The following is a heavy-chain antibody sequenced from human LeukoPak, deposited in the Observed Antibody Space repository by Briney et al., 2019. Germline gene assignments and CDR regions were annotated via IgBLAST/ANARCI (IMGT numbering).Heavy chain of an antibody. CDR3: ARGPRRLLWFGELFDY. CDR2: INHSGST. D-gene: IGHD3-10*01. CDR1: GGSFSGYY. Sequence: SETLSLTCAVYGGSFSGYYWSWIRQPPGKGLEWIGEINHSGSTNYNPSLKSRVTISVDTSKNQFSLKLSSVTAADTAVYYRARGPRRLLWFGELFDYWGQGTLVTVSS. V-gene: IGHV4-34*01. J-gene: IGHJ4*02.